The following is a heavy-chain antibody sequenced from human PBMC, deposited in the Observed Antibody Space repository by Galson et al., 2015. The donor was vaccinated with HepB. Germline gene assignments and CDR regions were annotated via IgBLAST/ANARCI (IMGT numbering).Heavy chain of an antibody. Sequence: SLRLSCAASGFTFSSYGMHWVRQAPGKGLEWVAVIWYDGSNKYYADSVKGRFTISRDNSKNTLYLQMNSLRAEDTAVYYCARGSRYYDSSGYYYFDYWDQGTLVTVSS. CDR1: GFTFSSYG. D-gene: IGHD3-22*01. J-gene: IGHJ4*02. V-gene: IGHV3-33*08. CDR3: ARGSRYYDSSGYYYFDY. CDR2: IWYDGSNK.